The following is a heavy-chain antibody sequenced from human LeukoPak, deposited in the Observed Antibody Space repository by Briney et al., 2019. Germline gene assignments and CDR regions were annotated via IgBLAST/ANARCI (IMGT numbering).Heavy chain of an antibody. J-gene: IGHJ4*02. Sequence: PGGSLRLSCAASGFTFSSYAMSWVRQAPGKGLEWVSGIRGSGDNTYYADSVKGRFTISRDNSKNTLYVQVNSLGTEDTAAYYCAKGSYYDSSGSFHFDYWGQGTLVTVSS. CDR2: IRGSGDNT. D-gene: IGHD3-22*01. V-gene: IGHV3-23*01. CDR1: GFTFSSYA. CDR3: AKGSYYDSSGSFHFDY.